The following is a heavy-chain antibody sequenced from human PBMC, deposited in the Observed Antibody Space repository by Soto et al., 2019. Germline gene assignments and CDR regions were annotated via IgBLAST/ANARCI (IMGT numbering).Heavy chain of an antibody. Sequence: QVQLVQSGAEVKKPGSSVKVSCKASGGTFSSYAISWVRQAPGQGLEWMGGIIPIFGTADYAQKFQRRVTITADESTNTAYMELSSLRSEDTAVYCARDGGVYDYSPLDYWGQGTLVTVSS. V-gene: IGHV1-69*12. CDR1: GGTFSSYA. CDR2: IIPIFGTA. D-gene: IGHD4-4*01. CDR3: ARDGGVYDYSPLDY. J-gene: IGHJ4*02.